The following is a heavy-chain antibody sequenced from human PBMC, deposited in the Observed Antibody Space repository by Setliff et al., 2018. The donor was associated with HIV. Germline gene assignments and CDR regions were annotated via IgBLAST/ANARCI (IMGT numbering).Heavy chain of an antibody. V-gene: IGHV4-39*01. D-gene: IGHD2-15*01. Sequence: SETLSLTCTVSGGSISSSSYYWGWIRQPPGKGLEWIGSIYYSGSTYYNPSLKSRVTISVDTSKNQFSLKLSSVTAADTAVYYCARQSVAVNPTAWGQGTLVTVS. J-gene: IGHJ5*02. CDR3: ARQSVAVNPTA. CDR1: GGSISSSSYY. CDR2: IYYSGST.